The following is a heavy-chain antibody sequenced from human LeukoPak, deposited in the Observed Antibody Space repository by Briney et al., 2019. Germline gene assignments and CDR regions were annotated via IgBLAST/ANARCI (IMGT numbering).Heavy chain of an antibody. Sequence: GGSLTLFCTASGFIFSTHGMHWARQAPGKGLEWVALIRYDGSNTYYADSVKGRFTISRDNSKNTVYLQLNTLRPEDTAVYYCAKDLGWAGGATAIRALDYWGQGTLVTVSS. CDR3: AKDLGWAGGATAIRALDY. V-gene: IGHV3-30*02. J-gene: IGHJ4*02. D-gene: IGHD2-21*02. CDR2: IRYDGSNT. CDR1: GFIFSTHG.